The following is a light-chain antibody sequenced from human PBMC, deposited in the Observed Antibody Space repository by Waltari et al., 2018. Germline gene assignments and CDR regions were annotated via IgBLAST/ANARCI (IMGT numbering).Light chain of an antibody. CDR3: CSYAASSTWV. V-gene: IGLV2-23*02. CDR2: EVA. CDR1: SSDVGNYNL. J-gene: IGLJ3*02. Sequence: QSALTQPASVSGSPGQSITISCTGTSSDVGNYNLVSWYQQHPGKAPQLMIYEVATRPAGVSNRFSGSESGNTASLTISGLQAEDEADYYCCSYAASSTWVFGGGTKLTVL.